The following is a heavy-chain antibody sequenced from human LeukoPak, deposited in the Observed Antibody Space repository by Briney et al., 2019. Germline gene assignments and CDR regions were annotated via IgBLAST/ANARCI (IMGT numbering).Heavy chain of an antibody. V-gene: IGHV4-34*01. CDR2: INHSGST. J-gene: IGHJ4*02. Sequence: SETLSLTCAVYGGSFSGYYWSWIRQPPGKGLEWIGEINHSGSTNYNPSLKSRVTISVDTSKNQFSLKLSSVTAADTAVYYCARGRYYYGSSGYYSVNFDYWGQGTLVTVSS. D-gene: IGHD3-22*01. CDR3: ARGRYYYGSSGYYSVNFDY. CDR1: GGSFSGYY.